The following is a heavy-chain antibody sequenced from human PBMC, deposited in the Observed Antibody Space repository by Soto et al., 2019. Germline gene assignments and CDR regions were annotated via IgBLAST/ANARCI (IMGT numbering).Heavy chain of an antibody. Sequence: SETLSLTCTVSGVAIRSYFWNWIRQPPGKGLEWIGSTYYTADTKYNPSLESRATISADPSKKQFSLRLGPVTAADTALYYCACSKNREFGFDYWGQGALVTVSS. CDR3: ACSKNREFGFDY. J-gene: IGHJ4*02. CDR2: TYYTADT. CDR1: GVAIRSYF. V-gene: IGHV4-59*01. D-gene: IGHD3-10*01.